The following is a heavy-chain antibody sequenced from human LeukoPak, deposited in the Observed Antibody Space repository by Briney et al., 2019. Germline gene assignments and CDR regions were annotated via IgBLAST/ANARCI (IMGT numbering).Heavy chain of an antibody. CDR3: AKAYYDSSGYSYYFDY. CDR2: ISGSSYL. V-gene: IGHV3-21*01. CDR1: GFPFSAYS. J-gene: IGHJ4*02. D-gene: IGHD3-22*01. Sequence: GESLRLSCAASGFPFSAYSMNWVRQAPGKGLEWVSSISGSSYLYYADSVKGRFTISRDNAKNSLYLHMNSLRAEDTAVYYCAKAYYDSSGYSYYFDYWGQGTLVTVSS.